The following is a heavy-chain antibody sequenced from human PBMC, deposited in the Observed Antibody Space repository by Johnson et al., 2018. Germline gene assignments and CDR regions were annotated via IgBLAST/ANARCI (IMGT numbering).Heavy chain of an antibody. J-gene: IGHJ6*02. Sequence: QVQLQESGPGLVKPSETLSLTCTVSGGSISSYYWSWILQPPGKGLEWVGYIYYSGSTNYNPSLKSRVTISVDTSKNHFSLKLSSVTAADTAVYFCALASHSSSWGYGMDVWGQGTTVTVSS. CDR1: GGSISSYY. CDR3: ALASHSSSWGYGMDV. CDR2: IYYSGST. V-gene: IGHV4-59*01. D-gene: IGHD6-13*01.